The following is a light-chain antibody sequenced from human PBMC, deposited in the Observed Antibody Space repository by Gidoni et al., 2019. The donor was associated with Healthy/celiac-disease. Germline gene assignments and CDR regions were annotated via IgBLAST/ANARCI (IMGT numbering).Light chain of an antibody. CDR2: AGY. J-gene: IGKJ1*01. V-gene: IGKV1-17*01. CDR1: QGIRND. Sequence: IQMHQSPSSLSASVGDRVTITCRASQGIRNDLGWYQQKPGKAPNRLINAGYSLQSGVTSRFSGSGSGTEFTLTTSSLQPEDLSTYFCLQHNSYPWTCGQGTKVEIK. CDR3: LQHNSYPWT.